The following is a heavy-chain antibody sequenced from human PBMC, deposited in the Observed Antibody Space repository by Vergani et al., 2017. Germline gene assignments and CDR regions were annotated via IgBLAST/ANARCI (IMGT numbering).Heavy chain of an antibody. D-gene: IGHD6-6*01. V-gene: IGHV3-13*01. Sequence: EVQLVESGGGLEQPGGSLRLSCAASGFTFSTYDMHWVRQATGKGLEWVSAIGTAGDTYYPGSGKGRFTISRENAKNSLYLQMNGLRAGDTAVYYCARRDSSSPALDYWGQGTLVTVSS. CDR1: GFTFSTYD. CDR2: IGTAGDT. CDR3: ARRDSSSPALDY. J-gene: IGHJ4*02.